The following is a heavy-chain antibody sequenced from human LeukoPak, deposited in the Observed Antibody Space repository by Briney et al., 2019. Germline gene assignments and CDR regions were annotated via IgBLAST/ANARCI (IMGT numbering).Heavy chain of an antibody. J-gene: IGHJ6*03. D-gene: IGHD2-2*03. CDR1: GYIFTRFG. CDR3: ARRVRASTGTGYYYYYMDV. V-gene: IGHV1-18*03. CDR2: ISASDGKT. Sequence: ASVKVSCKASGYIFTRFGISWVRQAPGQGLEWIGQISASDGKTTYAPGFQGRVTLTTDTSSTTAYMDLASLRSDDLAVYYCARRVRASTGTGYYYYYMDVWGKGTTVIVSS.